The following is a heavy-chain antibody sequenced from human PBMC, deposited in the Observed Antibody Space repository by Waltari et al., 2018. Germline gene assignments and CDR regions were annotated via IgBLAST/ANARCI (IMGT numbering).Heavy chain of an antibody. CDR2: INHSGST. Sequence: QVQLQQWGAGLLKPSETLSLTCAVYGGSFSGYYWSWIRQPPGKGLEWIGEINHSGSTNYNPSRKSRVTISVDTSKNQFSLKLSSVTAADTAVYYCARRAITAYYYYGMDVWGQGTTVTVSS. V-gene: IGHV4-34*01. CDR1: GGSFSGYY. J-gene: IGHJ6*02. D-gene: IGHD3-10*01. CDR3: ARRAITAYYYYGMDV.